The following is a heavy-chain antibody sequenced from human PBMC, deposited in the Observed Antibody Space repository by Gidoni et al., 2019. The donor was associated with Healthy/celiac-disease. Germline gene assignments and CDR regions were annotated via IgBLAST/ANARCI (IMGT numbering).Heavy chain of an antibody. CDR2: ISSSSSYI. D-gene: IGHD1-26*01. CDR3: ARATYSPKSGSYLDY. J-gene: IGHJ4*02. Sequence: EVQLVESGGGLVKPGGSLRLSCAASGFTFSSYSMNWVRQAPGKGLEWVSSISSSSSYIYYADSVKGRFTISRDNAKNSLYLQMNSLRAEDTAVYYCARATYSPKSGSYLDYWGQGTLVTVSS. CDR1: GFTFSSYS. V-gene: IGHV3-21*01.